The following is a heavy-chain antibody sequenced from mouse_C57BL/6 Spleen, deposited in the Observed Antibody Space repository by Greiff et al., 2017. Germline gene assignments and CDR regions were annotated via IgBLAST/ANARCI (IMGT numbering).Heavy chain of an antibody. V-gene: IGHV1-78*01. CDR2: IYPRDGST. Sequence: QVQLKQSDAELVKPGASVKISCKVSGYTFTDHTIHWMKQRPEQGLEWIGYIYPRDGSTKYNEKFKGKATLTADKSSSTAYMQLNSLTSEDSAVYFCAGEKMPDGNYAWFAYWGQGTLVTVSA. D-gene: IGHD2-1*01. J-gene: IGHJ3*01. CDR3: AGEKMPDGNYAWFAY. CDR1: GYTFTDHT.